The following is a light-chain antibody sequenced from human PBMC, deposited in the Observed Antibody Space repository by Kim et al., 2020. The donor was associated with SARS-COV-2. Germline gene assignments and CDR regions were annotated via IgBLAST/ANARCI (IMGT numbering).Light chain of an antibody. J-gene: IGKJ1*01. CDR2: GAS. V-gene: IGKV1-39*01. Sequence: ASVGDRVIITCRASHYSDNFLNGHQQKPGKAPILLIYGASILESGVPSRFTGSGSGTDFTLTISSLQPEDFATYYCQQSYSYPWTFGQGTKVDIK. CDR3: QQSYSYPWT. CDR1: HYSDNF.